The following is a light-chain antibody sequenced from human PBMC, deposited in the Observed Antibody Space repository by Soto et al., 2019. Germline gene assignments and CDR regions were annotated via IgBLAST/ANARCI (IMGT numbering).Light chain of an antibody. V-gene: IGKV1-5*03. CDR2: RAS. CDR1: QSISSW. J-gene: IGKJ1*01. Sequence: DIQMTQSPSTLSASIGDRVTITCRASQSISSWLAWYQQKPGKVPKLLIYRASTLESGVPSRFSGSGSGTEFTLTINSLQPDDFATYYSQHYNSEGTFGQGTKVEIK. CDR3: QHYNSEGT.